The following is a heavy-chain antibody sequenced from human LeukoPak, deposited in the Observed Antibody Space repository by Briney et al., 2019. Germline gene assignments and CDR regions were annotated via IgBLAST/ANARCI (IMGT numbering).Heavy chain of an antibody. D-gene: IGHD2-2*01. CDR3: TRDGYCSSSSCYPDY. CDR1: GFTFSSYW. J-gene: IGHJ4*02. CDR2: LNRDGGST. V-gene: IGHV3-74*01. Sequence: GGSLRLSCAASGFTFSSYWMRWVRQVPGKGLVWVSRLNRDGGSTSYADSVKGRFTISRDNAKNTLYLQMNSLRVEDTAVYYCTRDGYCSSSSCYPDYWGQGTLVTVSS.